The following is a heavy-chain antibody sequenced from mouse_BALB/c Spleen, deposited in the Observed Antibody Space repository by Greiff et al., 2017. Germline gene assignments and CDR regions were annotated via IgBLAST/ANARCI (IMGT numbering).Heavy chain of an antibody. CDR2: IDPENGDT. J-gene: IGHJ3*01. Sequence: EVQLQQSGAELVRSGASVKLSCTASGFNIKDYYMHWVKQRPEQGLEWIGWIDPENGDTKYDPKFQGKATITADTSSNTAYLQLSSLTSEDTAVYYCASNYGSSWFAYWGQGTLVTVSA. V-gene: IGHV14-4*02. CDR1: GFNIKDYY. D-gene: IGHD1-1*01. CDR3: ASNYGSSWFAY.